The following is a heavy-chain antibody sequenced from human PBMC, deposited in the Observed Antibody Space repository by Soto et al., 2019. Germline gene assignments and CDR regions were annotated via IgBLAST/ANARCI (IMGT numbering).Heavy chain of an antibody. Sequence: QVQLQESGPGLVNPSGTLSLTCAVSGASINDNDWWNWVRQPPGQGLEWIGEIYHGGKINYNPSLKSRVTISMDKSKNQFSLSLFSVTAADTAVYYCARDHRYGDNWAFDYWGQGALVTVSS. V-gene: IGHV4-4*02. CDR2: IYHGGKI. CDR1: GASINDNDW. D-gene: IGHD3-16*02. CDR3: ARDHRYGDNWAFDY. J-gene: IGHJ4*02.